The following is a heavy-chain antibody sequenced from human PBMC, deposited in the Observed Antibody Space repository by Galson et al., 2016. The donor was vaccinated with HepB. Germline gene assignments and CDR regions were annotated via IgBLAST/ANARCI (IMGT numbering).Heavy chain of an antibody. CDR2: ISSTGTTT. CDR3: ARDHRRWNYDPYAFDM. J-gene: IGHJ3*02. V-gene: IGHV3-11*01. CDR1: GFILSDFY. Sequence: SPRLSCPASGFILSDFYMAWIRQAPGKGLEWVTQISSTGTTTHSADSVKGRFNSSRDNTKNSLYLQMNSLRAEDTAVYYCARDHRRWNYDPYAFDMWGQWKMVTVSS. D-gene: IGHD1-7*01.